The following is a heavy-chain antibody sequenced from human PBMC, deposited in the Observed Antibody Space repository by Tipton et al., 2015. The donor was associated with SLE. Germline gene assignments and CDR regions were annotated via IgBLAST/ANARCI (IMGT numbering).Heavy chain of an antibody. J-gene: IGHJ4*02. CDR3: ALGFAAN. V-gene: IGHV3-48*03. D-gene: IGHD3-16*01. CDR1: GFSFSSFE. CDR2: ISSRGSST. Sequence: GSLRLSCAASGFSFSSFEMNWVRQAPGKRLEWVSYISSRGSSTQYADSVEGRFTISRDNAKNSLFLQMNSLRVEDTAAYYCALGFAANWGQGTLVTVSS.